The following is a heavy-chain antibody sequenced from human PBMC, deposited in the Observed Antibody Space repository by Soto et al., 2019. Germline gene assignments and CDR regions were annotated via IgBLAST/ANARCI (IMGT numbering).Heavy chain of an antibody. CDR3: ASGGRISWFAYGMDV. Sequence: GGSLRLSCSASGFTVSSTYLSWVRQAPGKGLDWVSVIYSGGSTYYADSFKGLFTISRDNSKNTLYLQMNTLRAEDTAVYYCASGGRISWFAYGMDVWGQGTMVTVSS. V-gene: IGHV3-53*01. CDR2: IYSGGST. CDR1: GFTVSSTY. D-gene: IGHD6-13*01. J-gene: IGHJ6*02.